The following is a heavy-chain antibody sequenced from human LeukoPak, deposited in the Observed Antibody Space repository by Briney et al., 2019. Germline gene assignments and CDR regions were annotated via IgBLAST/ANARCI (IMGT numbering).Heavy chain of an antibody. J-gene: IGHJ4*02. CDR3: ARRHVQYSSSSDPYYFDY. D-gene: IGHD6-6*01. Sequence: PSETLSLTCTVSGGSISSYYWSWIRQPPGKGLEWIGYLDYSGSTNYNPSLKSRVTISVDTSKNQFSLKLSSVSAADTAVYYCARRHVQYSSSSDPYYFDYWGQGTLVTVSS. V-gene: IGHV4-59*01. CDR1: GGSISSYY. CDR2: LDYSGST.